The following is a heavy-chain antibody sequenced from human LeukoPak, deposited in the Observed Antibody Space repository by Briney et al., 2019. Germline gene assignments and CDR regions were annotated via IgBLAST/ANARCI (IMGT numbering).Heavy chain of an antibody. V-gene: IGHV4-61*01. CDR1: GGSISSSSYY. CDR2: IYYSWST. Sequence: SETLSLTYTVSGGSISSSSYYWSWIRQPPGKGLEWIGYIYYSWSTNYNPSLKSRVTISVDTSKNQFSLKLSSVTAADTAVYYCARVVDTAMVKPHFDYWGQGTLVTVSS. J-gene: IGHJ4*02. D-gene: IGHD5-18*01. CDR3: ARVVDTAMVKPHFDY.